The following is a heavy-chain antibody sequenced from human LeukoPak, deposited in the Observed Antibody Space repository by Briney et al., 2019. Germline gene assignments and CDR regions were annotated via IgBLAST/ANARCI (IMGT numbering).Heavy chain of an antibody. V-gene: IGHV3-64D*09. CDR2: ITTNGGTT. Sequence: PGGSLRLSCSASGFTFSSYAMHWVRQAPGEGLDYVSSITTNGGTTYYADSVKGRFTISRDNSRNTLYLQMSSLRPEDTALYYCVKDRSGSYTFDYWGQGTLVTVSS. J-gene: IGHJ4*02. D-gene: IGHD1-26*01. CDR3: VKDRSGSYTFDY. CDR1: GFTFSSYA.